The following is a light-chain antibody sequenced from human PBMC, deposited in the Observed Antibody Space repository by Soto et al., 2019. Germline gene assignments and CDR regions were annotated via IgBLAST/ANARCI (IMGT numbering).Light chain of an antibody. CDR1: QSIGTY. Sequence: QMIQSPSSVSASVGDSVTITCRASQSIGTYLDWYQHKPGKAPKLLIYAASSLQSGVPSRFSGSGSGTDFTLTISSLQPEDFATYYCQESHSTFGQGTKLEIK. CDR2: AAS. CDR3: QESHST. V-gene: IGKV1-39*01. J-gene: IGKJ2*01.